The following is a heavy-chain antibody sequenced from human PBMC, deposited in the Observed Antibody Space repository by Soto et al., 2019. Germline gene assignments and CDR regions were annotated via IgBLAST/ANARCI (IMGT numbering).Heavy chain of an antibody. CDR1: GFSLSTSGVG. V-gene: IGHV2-5*01. D-gene: IGHD4-17*01. J-gene: IGHJ4*02. Sequence: QITLKESGPTLVEPTQTLTLTCTFSGFSLSTSGVGVGWIRQPPGQALEWLAFVNWNDDKRYSPSLNSRLTITKDTTKNQAVLTMTNFGSVATGTYYCAHIGPTVITPGDYWGQSTVVTVSP. CDR3: AHIGPTVITPGDY. CDR2: VNWNDDK.